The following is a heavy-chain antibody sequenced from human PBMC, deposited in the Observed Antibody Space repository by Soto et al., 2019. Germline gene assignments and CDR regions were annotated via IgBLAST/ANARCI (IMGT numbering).Heavy chain of an antibody. J-gene: IGHJ4*02. V-gene: IGHV4-30-4*01. CDR3: AKRSSSSTFDY. D-gene: IGHD6-6*01. CDR1: GGSISSGDYY. CDR2: IYYSGST. Sequence: SETLSLTCTVSGGSISSGDYYWSWIRQPPGKGLEWIGYIYYSGSTYYNPSLKSRVTISRDNSKNTLYLQMNSLRAEDTAVYYCAKRSSSSTFDYWGQGTLVTVSS.